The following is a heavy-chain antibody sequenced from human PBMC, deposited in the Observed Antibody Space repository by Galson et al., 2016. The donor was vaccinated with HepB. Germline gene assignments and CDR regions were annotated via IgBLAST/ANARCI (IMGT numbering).Heavy chain of an antibody. Sequence: SLRLSCAASGVTVSNNYMSWVRQAPGRGLEWVSVIYSGGDTYYADSVKGRFTISRDNFENTVYLQRNSLRAEDTAIYYCARDTWTWNGGQGTLVTVSS. CDR2: IYSGGDT. D-gene: IGHD3/OR15-3a*01. V-gene: IGHV3-66*01. J-gene: IGHJ4*02. CDR1: GVTVSNNY. CDR3: ARDTWTWN.